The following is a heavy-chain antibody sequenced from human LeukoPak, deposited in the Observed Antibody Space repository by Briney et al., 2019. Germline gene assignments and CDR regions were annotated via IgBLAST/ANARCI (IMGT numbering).Heavy chain of an antibody. J-gene: IGHJ4*02. D-gene: IGHD2-15*01. CDR2: ISWNSGSI. CDR1: GFTFDDYA. V-gene: IGHV3-9*01. Sequence: GGSLRLSCAASGFTFDDYAMHWVRQAPGKGLEWVSGISWNSGSIGYADSVKGRFTISRDNSKNTLYLQMNSLRAEDTAVYYCAKFSVAEGYWGQGTLVTVSS. CDR3: AKFSVAEGY.